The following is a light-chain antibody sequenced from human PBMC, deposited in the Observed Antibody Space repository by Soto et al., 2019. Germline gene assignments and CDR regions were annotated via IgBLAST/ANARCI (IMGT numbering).Light chain of an antibody. CDR1: SSDVGYYNY. V-gene: IGLV2-14*01. CDR2: EVS. CDR3: FSYTSSGTYV. Sequence: QSALTQPASVSGSPGQSITISCTGTSSDVGYYNYVSWYRQHPGKAPRLMIYEVSNRPSGVSNRFSGSKSGNTASLTISGLQAEDETDYYCFSYTSSGTYVFGTGTKVTVL. J-gene: IGLJ1*01.